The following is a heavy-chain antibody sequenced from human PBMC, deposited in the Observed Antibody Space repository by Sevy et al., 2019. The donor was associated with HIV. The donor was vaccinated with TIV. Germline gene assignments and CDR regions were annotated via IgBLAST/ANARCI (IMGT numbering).Heavy chain of an antibody. J-gene: IGHJ4*02. Sequence: SETLSLTCTVSGGSITSLYWGWIRQPPGKGLEWIANIYYNGNTNYNPSLKSRVTISLDTSKNQFSLRLSSVTAADTAIYYGAGENAWGRGYYWGQGTLVTVSS. CDR3: AGENAWGRGYY. D-gene: IGHD1-26*01. CDR2: IYYNGNT. V-gene: IGHV4-59*08. CDR1: GGSITSLY.